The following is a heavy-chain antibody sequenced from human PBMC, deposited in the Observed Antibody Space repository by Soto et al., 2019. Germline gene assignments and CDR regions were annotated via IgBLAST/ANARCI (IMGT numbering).Heavy chain of an antibody. CDR2: IYYSGST. D-gene: IGHD5-18*01. CDR3: ARDSYNFDD. J-gene: IGHJ4*02. CDR1: GGSIRSYY. Sequence: XETLSLTCTVSGGSIRSYYWSWIRQPPGKGLEWIGYIYYSGSTDYNPSLKSRVTISVDTSKKQFSLKLRSVTAADTAVYYCARDSYNFDDWGQGILVTVSS. V-gene: IGHV4-59*01.